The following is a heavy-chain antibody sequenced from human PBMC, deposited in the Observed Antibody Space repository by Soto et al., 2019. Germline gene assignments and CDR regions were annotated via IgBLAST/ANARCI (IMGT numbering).Heavy chain of an antibody. J-gene: IGHJ5*02. CDR3: AKRIGVVVAATPGWFDP. CDR1: GFTFSSYA. Sequence: EVQLLESGGGLVQPGGSLRLSCAASGFTFSSYAMSWVRQAPGKGLEWVSAMSGSGGSTYYADSVKGRFTISRDNSKNTLYLQMNSLRAEDTAVYYCAKRIGVVVAATPGWFDPWGQGTLVTVSS. D-gene: IGHD2-15*01. CDR2: MSGSGGST. V-gene: IGHV3-23*01.